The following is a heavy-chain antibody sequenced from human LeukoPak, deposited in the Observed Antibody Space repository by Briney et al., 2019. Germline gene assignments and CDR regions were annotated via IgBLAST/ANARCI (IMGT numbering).Heavy chain of an antibody. CDR1: GFTFSSYG. CDR2: IWYDGSNK. Sequence: GGSLRLSCAASGFTFSSYGMHWVRQAPGKGLEWVAVIWYDGSNKYYADSVKGRFTIPRDNSKNTLYLQMNSLRAEDTAVYYCARAKEGYCSSTSCYGLDYWGQGTLVTVSS. J-gene: IGHJ4*02. D-gene: IGHD2-2*01. V-gene: IGHV3-33*01. CDR3: ARAKEGYCSSTSCYGLDY.